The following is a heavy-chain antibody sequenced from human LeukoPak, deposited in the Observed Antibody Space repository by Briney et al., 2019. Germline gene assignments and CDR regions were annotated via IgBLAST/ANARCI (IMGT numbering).Heavy chain of an antibody. V-gene: IGHV4-31*03. CDR2: IYDSGPT. J-gene: IGHJ4*02. CDR3: ARGGDRRGFDY. D-gene: IGHD1-14*01. CDR1: GGPISDGGYF. Sequence: PSETLSLTCTVSGGPISDGGYFWSGIRQHPGKGLEWIGYIYDSGPTYYSQALQSRVTISVDTSDNKFSLKLKSLTAADTAVYYCARGGDRRGFDYWGQGTLVTVSS.